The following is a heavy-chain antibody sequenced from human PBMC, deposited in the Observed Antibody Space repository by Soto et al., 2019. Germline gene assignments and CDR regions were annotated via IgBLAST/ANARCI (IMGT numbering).Heavy chain of an antibody. Sequence: ASVKVSCKASGYAFTSYDINWVRQATGQGLAGMGWMNPNSGNTGYAQKFQGRVTMTRNTYISTAYMELSSLSSEDTAVYYCARLGCFGELSQASDYSDYMDVWGKGTTVTVSS. CDR1: GYAFTSYD. J-gene: IGHJ6*03. V-gene: IGHV1-8*01. CDR2: MNPNSGNT. CDR3: ARLGCFGELSQASDYSDYMDV. D-gene: IGHD3-16*02.